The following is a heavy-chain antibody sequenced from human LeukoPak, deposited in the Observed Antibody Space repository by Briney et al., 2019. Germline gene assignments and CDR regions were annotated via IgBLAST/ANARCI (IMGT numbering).Heavy chain of an antibody. CDR2: IIPIFGTA. J-gene: IGHJ4*02. CDR3: ARVDYYDSSGYYFVY. CDR1: GGTFSSYA. V-gene: IGHV1-69*05. D-gene: IGHD3-22*01. Sequence: GASVKVSCKASGGTFSSYAISWVRQAPGQGLEWMGGIIPIFGTANYAQKFQGRVTITTDESTSTAYMELSSLRSEDTAVYYCARVDYYDSSGYYFVYWGQGTLVTVSS.